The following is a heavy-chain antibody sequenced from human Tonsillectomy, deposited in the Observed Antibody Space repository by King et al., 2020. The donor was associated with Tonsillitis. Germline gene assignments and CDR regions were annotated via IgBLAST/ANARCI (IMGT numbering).Heavy chain of an antibody. CDR1: GDSLSSADSY. CDR3: AKETASGSIDC. J-gene: IGHJ4*02. Sequence: QLQESAPGLVKPSQTLSLTCTVSGDSLSSADSYWTWIRQVSGKGLEWISYISNSGTTYYTPSLKSRLTLSLDTHRNQFSLRLNTVTAADTAVYYCAKETASGSIDCGGQGTLVAVS. CDR2: ISNSGTT. V-gene: IGHV4-30-4*01. D-gene: IGHD2-21*01.